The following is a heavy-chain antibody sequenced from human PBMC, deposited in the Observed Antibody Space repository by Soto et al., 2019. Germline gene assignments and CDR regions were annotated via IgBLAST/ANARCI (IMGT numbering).Heavy chain of an antibody. CDR1: GYTFTTYG. J-gene: IGHJ4*02. CDR3: ARGMYGDY. Sequence: QVHLMQSGAEVKKPGASVKVSCKGSGYTFTTYGITWVRQAPGQGLEWMGWISAHNGNTNYAQKLQGRVTVTRDTSTSTAYMELRSLRSDDTAVYYCARGMYGDYWGQGALVTVSS. CDR2: ISAHNGNT. V-gene: IGHV1-18*01. D-gene: IGHD2-8*01.